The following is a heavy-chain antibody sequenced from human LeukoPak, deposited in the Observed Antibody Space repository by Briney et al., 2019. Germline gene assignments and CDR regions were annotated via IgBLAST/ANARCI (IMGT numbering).Heavy chain of an antibody. CDR3: ARMPKPRTYYYDTSGYNPHFDS. CDR2: INPSGNT. D-gene: IGHD3-22*01. CDR1: GGSISGYY. V-gene: IGHV4-34*01. Sequence: SETLSLTCTVSGGSISGYYWSWIRQPPGKGLGWIGEINPSGNTNYNPSLKSRVTMSVDTSNNQFSLKLSSVTAADTAVYFCARMPKPRTYYYDTSGYNPHFDSWGQGTLVTVSS. J-gene: IGHJ4*02.